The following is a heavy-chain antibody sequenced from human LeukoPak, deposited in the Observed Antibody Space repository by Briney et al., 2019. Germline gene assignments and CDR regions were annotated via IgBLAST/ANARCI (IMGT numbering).Heavy chain of an antibody. CDR3: AKLGVNQGSY. J-gene: IGHJ4*02. D-gene: IGHD2-8*01. Sequence: PGGSLRLSCAVSGFTFSSYAMSWVRQAPGKGLEWVSTISGSGGSTYYADSVKGRITISRDNSKSTLYLQMNSLRAEDTAVYYCAKLGVNQGSYWGQGTLVTVSS. CDR1: GFTFSSYA. CDR2: ISGSGGST. V-gene: IGHV3-23*01.